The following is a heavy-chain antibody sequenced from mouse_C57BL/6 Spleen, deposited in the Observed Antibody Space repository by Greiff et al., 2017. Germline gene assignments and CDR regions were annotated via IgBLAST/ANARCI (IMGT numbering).Heavy chain of an antibody. CDR1: GFTFSSYA. V-gene: IGHV5-4*01. D-gene: IGHD1-1*01. J-gene: IGHJ2*01. CDR3: ARDTTVVSYYFGY. Sequence: EVQVVESGGGLVKPGGSLKLSCAASGFTFSSYAMSWVRQTPEKRLEWVATISDGGSYTYYPDNVQGRFTISRDNAKNNLYLQMSHLKSEDTAMYYCARDTTVVSYYFGYWGQGTTLTVSS. CDR2: ISDGGSYT.